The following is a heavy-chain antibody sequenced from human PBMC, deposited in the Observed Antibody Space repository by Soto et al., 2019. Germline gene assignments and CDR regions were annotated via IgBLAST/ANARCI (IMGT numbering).Heavy chain of an antibody. J-gene: IGHJ6*03. CDR2: ISPSGDST. Sequence: GGSLRLSCAASEFTFSNYAMSWVRQAPGKGLEWVSGISPSGDSTCYADSVKGRFTISRDNYKNTLYLYMNSLRAEDTAVYYCAKKTITAPGLYYYDYHMDVWGKGTTVTVSS. CDR3: AKKTITAPGLYYYDYHMDV. V-gene: IGHV3-23*01. CDR1: EFTFSNYA. D-gene: IGHD6-13*01.